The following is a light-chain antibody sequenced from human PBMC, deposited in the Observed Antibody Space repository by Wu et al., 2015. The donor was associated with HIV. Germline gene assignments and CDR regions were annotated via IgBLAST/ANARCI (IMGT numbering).Light chain of an antibody. J-gene: IGKJ1*01. CDR1: QNVRSNS. CDR3: QWRKT. V-gene: IGKV3-20*01. CDR2: GAS. Sequence: EIVLTQSPATLSLSPGERATLSCRASQNVRSNSLAWYQQKPGQAPRLLIYGASDRANGIPDRFSGSGSGTGTDFSLTISRLEPEDIAVYYCQWRKTFGQGTKVEI.